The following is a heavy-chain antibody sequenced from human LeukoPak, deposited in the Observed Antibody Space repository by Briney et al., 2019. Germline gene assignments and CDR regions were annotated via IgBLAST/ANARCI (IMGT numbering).Heavy chain of an antibody. Sequence: ASVKVSCKASGYTFTSYGISWVRQAPGQGLEWMGWISAYNGNTNYAQKLQGRVTMTTDTSTSTAYMELRSLRPDDTAVYYCARDQRSGGSCGYWGQGTLVTVSS. D-gene: IGHD2-15*01. CDR2: ISAYNGNT. V-gene: IGHV1-18*01. CDR1: GYTFTSYG. CDR3: ARDQRSGGSCGY. J-gene: IGHJ4*02.